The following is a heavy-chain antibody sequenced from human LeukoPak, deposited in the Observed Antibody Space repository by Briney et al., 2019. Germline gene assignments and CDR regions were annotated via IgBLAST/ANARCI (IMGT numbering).Heavy chain of an antibody. J-gene: IGHJ6*03. CDR1: GFTFSSYG. CDR2: IRYDGSNK. V-gene: IGHV3-30*02. Sequence: GGSLRLSCAASGFTFSSYGMYWVRRAPGKGLEWVAVIRYDGSNKYYADSVKGRFTVSRDNSKNTLYLQMKSLRAEDTAVYYCAKGGGYEAQYYYYYLDVWGKGTTVTISS. D-gene: IGHD5-12*01. CDR3: AKGGGYEAQYYYYYLDV.